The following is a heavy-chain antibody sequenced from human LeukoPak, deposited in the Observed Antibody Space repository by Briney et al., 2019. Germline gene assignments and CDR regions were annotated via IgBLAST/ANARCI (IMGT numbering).Heavy chain of an antibody. J-gene: IGHJ4*02. CDR2: IYYSGGT. V-gene: IGHV4-59*08. D-gene: IGHD3-22*01. CDR3: ARHWRDYYDSSGYLLT. CDR1: GGSISSYY. Sequence: SETLSLTCTVSGGSISSYYWSWIRQPPGKGLEWIGYIYYSGGTNYNPSLKSRVTISVDTSKNQFSLKLSSVTAADTAVYYCARHWRDYYDSSGYLLTWGQGTLVTVSS.